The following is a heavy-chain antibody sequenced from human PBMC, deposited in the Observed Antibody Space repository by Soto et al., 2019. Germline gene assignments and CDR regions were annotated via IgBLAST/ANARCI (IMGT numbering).Heavy chain of an antibody. D-gene: IGHD2-21*01. CDR3: ARGLRPYCSTTTCDPADVV. CDR1: GASVSSGTHF. V-gene: IGHV4-61*01. CDR2: IHFRGST. J-gene: IGHJ6*02. Sequence: QVQLQESGPGLVKPSETLSLTCTVSGASVSSGTHFWSWIRQPPGKGLEWIGSIHFRGSTSYNPSLRGRVTITLDMSKNKFSLKLTSVTAAATAVYFCARGLRPYCSTTTCDPADVVWGQGTTVTVSS.